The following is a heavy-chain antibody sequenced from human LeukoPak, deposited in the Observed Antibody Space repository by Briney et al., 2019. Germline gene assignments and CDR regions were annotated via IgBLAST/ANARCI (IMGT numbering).Heavy chain of an antibody. CDR3: ARSFYFWSGYFNDAFGV. J-gene: IGHJ3*01. CDR2: IVSAEGNT. V-gene: IGHV3-23*01. D-gene: IGHD3-3*01. Sequence: GSLRLSCEASGFTFIDYAMYWVRQAPGKGLEWRSSIVSAEGNTYYADSVKGRVTISRDNSKKTLYLQMNDLRDEDTAVYSCARSFYFWSGYFNDAFGVWGQGTSVIVSS. CDR1: GFTFIDYA.